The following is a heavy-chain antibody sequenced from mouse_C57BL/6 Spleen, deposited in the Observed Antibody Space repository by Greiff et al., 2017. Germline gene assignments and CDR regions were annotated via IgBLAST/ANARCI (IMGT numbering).Heavy chain of an antibody. CDR2: IYPRSGNT. D-gene: IGHD1-1*01. CDR1: GYTFTSYG. J-gene: IGHJ1*03. Sequence: QVQLQQSGAELARPGASVKLSCTASGYTFTSYGISWVKQRTGQGLEWIGEIYPRSGNTYYTEKFKGKATLTADKSSSTAYMELRSLTSEDSAVYFCARDYGSSPHWYFDVWGTGTTVTVSS. V-gene: IGHV1-81*01. CDR3: ARDYGSSPHWYFDV.